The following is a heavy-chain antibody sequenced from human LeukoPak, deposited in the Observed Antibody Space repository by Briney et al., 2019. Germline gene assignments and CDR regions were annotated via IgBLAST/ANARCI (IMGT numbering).Heavy chain of an antibody. D-gene: IGHD4-17*01. CDR2: IRSKAYGGTT. V-gene: IGHV3-49*03. CDR3: TRDVLPYGDHPGAFDI. CDR1: GFTFGDYA. Sequence: GGSLRLSXTASGFTFGDYAMSWFRQAPGKGLEWVGFIRSKAYGGTTEYAASVKGRFTISRDDSKSIAYLQMNSLKTEDTAVYYCTRDVLPYGDHPGAFDIWGQGTMVTVSS. J-gene: IGHJ3*02.